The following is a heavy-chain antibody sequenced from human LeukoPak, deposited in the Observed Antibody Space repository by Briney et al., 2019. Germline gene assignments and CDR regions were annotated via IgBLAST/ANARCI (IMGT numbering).Heavy chain of an antibody. D-gene: IGHD3-3*01. Sequence: GGSLRLSCAASGFTFSSYAMHWVRQAPGKGLEWVAVISYDGSNKYYADSVKGRFTISRDNSKNTLYLQMNSLRAEDAAVYYCARDRVFLEWLLPFDYWGQGTLATVSS. V-gene: IGHV3-30-3*01. CDR2: ISYDGSNK. J-gene: IGHJ4*02. CDR3: ARDRVFLEWLLPFDY. CDR1: GFTFSSYA.